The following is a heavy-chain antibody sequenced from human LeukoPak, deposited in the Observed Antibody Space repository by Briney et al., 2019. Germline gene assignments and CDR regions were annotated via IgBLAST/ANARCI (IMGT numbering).Heavy chain of an antibody. D-gene: IGHD5-18*01. V-gene: IGHV4-4*07. CDR2: IHSGGTI. J-gene: IGHJ6*03. CDR1: GGSMNGFY. Sequence: SETLSLTCTVSGGSMNGFYWSWIRQPAGKGLEWIGRIHSGGTINYNPSLSSRLTLSIDTSKKRFSLWLSSVTAADTALYYCARDNPDGYSHEHYYYYMDVWGKGTAVTVSS. CDR3: ARDNPDGYSHEHYYYYMDV.